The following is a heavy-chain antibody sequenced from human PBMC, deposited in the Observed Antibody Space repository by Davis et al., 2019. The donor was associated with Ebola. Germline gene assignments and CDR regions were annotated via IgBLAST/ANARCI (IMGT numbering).Heavy chain of an antibody. V-gene: IGHV3-15*01. CDR3: ARAVNYGMDV. Sequence: GGSLRLSCAASGFPFNRAWMSWVRQAPGKGLEWLGRIKSKADYGTTDYAAPVTGRFTISRDDSKNALYLQMDSLKTEDTAVYYCARAVNYGMDVWGQGTTVTVSS. J-gene: IGHJ6*02. CDR2: IKSKADYGTT. CDR1: GFPFNRAW.